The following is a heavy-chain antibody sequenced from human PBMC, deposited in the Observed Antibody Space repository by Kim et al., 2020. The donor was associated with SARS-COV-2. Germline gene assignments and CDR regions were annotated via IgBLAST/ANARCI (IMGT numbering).Heavy chain of an antibody. CDR2: IKTKTDGETT. J-gene: IGHJ4*02. CDR3: TTYQY. CDR1: GFTFSNAW. Sequence: GGSLRLSCAASGFTFSNAWMSWVRQAPGKGLEWVGRIKTKTDGETTDYAAPVKGRFTISSDDSKNTLYLQMNSLKTEDTAVYYCTTYQYWGQGTLVTVSS. V-gene: IGHV3-15*01.